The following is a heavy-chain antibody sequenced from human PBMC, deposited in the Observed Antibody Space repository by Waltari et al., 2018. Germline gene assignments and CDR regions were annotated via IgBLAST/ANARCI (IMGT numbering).Heavy chain of an antibody. CDR3: ARDREYSSLRQHLFDP. Sequence: QVQLQESGPGLVKPSETLSLMCAVSGYSISSGYYWGWIRQPPGKGLEWIGSIYHSGRTYYNPSLKSRCTISVDTSKNQFSLKLSSMTAADTAVYYCARDREYSSLRQHLFDPWGQGTLVTVSS. CDR2: IYHSGRT. V-gene: IGHV4-38-2*02. D-gene: IGHD6-6*01. CDR1: GYSISSGYY. J-gene: IGHJ5*02.